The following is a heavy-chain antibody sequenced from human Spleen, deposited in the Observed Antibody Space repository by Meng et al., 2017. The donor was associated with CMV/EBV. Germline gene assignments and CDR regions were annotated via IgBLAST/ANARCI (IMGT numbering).Heavy chain of an antibody. Sequence: GKSLKISCAASGFTFSSYWMSWVRQAPGKGLEWVANIKQGGSEKYYVDSVKGRFTISRDNAKNSLYLQMNSLRAEDTAVYYCARDSSSSFRLYYYYYGMDVWGQGTTVTVSS. CDR3: ARDSSSSFRLYYYYYGMDV. CDR1: GFTFSSYW. J-gene: IGHJ6*02. V-gene: IGHV3-7*01. D-gene: IGHD6-6*01. CDR2: IKQGGSEK.